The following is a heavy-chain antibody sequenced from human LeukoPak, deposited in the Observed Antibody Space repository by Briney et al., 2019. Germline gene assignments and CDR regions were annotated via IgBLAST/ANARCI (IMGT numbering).Heavy chain of an antibody. Sequence: SETLSLTCTVSGGSISSYYWSWVRQPPGKGLEWLGYIYYSGSTNYNPSLKSRVTISVDTSKNQFSLKLSSVTAADTAVYYCARFIAAAGNDAFDIWGQGTMVTVSS. V-gene: IGHV4-59*01. J-gene: IGHJ3*02. CDR2: IYYSGST. D-gene: IGHD6-13*01. CDR3: ARFIAAAGNDAFDI. CDR1: GGSISSYY.